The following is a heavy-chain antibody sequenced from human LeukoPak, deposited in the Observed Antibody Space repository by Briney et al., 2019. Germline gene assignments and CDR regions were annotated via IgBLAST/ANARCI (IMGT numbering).Heavy chain of an antibody. D-gene: IGHD1-26*01. CDR3: AAPAGAANWLDP. Sequence: PGGSLRLSCVATGITFSRYGMHWVRQAPGKGLEWVAFIWYDGSKTYYGDSVKGRFTISRDNSKNTVYLQMSTLRADDTAVYYCAAPAGAANWLDPWGQGTLVTVYS. CDR2: IWYDGSKT. CDR1: GITFSRYG. V-gene: IGHV3-30*02. J-gene: IGHJ5*02.